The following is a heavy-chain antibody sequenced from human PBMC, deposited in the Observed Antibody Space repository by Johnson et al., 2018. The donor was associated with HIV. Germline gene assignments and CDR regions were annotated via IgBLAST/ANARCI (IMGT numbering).Heavy chain of an antibody. CDR3: AKIGQWRERLDAFDV. D-gene: IGHD6-19*01. V-gene: IGHV3-74*01. CDR1: GFTFSDHW. Sequence: VLLVESGGGLVQPGGSLRLSCGASGFTFSDHWMQWVRQAPGKGLVWVSRINGDGSRLTYADSVKGRFTISRDNSKNTLYLQMSSLSPEDTAVYYCAKIGQWRERLDAFDVWGQGTMVTVSS. CDR2: INGDGSRL. J-gene: IGHJ3*01.